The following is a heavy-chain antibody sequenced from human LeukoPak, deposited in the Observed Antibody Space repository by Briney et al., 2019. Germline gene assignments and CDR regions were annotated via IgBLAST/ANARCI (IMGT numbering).Heavy chain of an antibody. CDR3: ARGDPWFGGNNWFDP. V-gene: IGHV4-38-2*02. Sequence: PSETLSLTCTVSGYSISSGYYWGWIRQPPGKGLEWIGSIYHSGSTYYNPSLKSRVTISVDKSKNQFSLKLSSVTAADTAVYYCARGDPWFGGNNWFDPWGQGTLVTVSS. CDR2: IYHSGST. J-gene: IGHJ5*02. D-gene: IGHD3-16*01. CDR1: GYSISSGYY.